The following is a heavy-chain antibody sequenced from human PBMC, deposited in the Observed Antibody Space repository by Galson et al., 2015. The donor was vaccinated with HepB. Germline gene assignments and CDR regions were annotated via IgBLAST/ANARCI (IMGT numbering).Heavy chain of an antibody. CDR1: GYTFTGYY. D-gene: IGHD3-16*01. V-gene: IGHV1-2*06. CDR3: AASDYRVPNWFDP. Sequence: SVKVSCKASGYTFTGYYMHWVRQAPGQGLEWMGRINPNSGGTNYAQKFQGRVTMTRDTSISTAYMELSRLRSDDTAVYYCAASDYRVPNWFDPWGQGTLVTVSS. J-gene: IGHJ5*02. CDR2: INPNSGGT.